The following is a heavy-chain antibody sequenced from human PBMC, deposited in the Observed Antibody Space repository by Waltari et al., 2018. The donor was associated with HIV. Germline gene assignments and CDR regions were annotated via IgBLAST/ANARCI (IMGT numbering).Heavy chain of an antibody. Sequence: EVQLVESGGGLVQPGRSLRLTCTTSGFNFDDYAMHWIRQAPGKGLEWVAGISWSGNGLGYADSVRGRFTISRDNAKNSLYLQMDSLRAEDTALYYCARDSRGFRGYEGNWFDPWGQGTLVTVSS. CDR1: GFNFDDYA. CDR2: ISWSGNGL. V-gene: IGHV3-9*01. D-gene: IGHD5-12*01. J-gene: IGHJ5*02. CDR3: ARDSRGFRGYEGNWFDP.